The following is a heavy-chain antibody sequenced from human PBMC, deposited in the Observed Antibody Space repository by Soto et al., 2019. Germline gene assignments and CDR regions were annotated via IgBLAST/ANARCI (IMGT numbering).Heavy chain of an antibody. CDR1: GGTFSSYA. CDR2: IIPIFGTA. J-gene: IGHJ6*02. V-gene: IGHV1-69*12. D-gene: IGHD4-17*01. CDR3: ARVNGDYVRFYYYGMDV. Sequence: QVQLVQSGAEVKKPGSSVKVSCKASGGTFSSYANSWVRQAPGQGLEWMGGIIPIFGTANYAQKFQGRVTITADESTRTAYMELSSLRSEDTAVYYCARVNGDYVRFYYYGMDVWGQGTTVTVSS.